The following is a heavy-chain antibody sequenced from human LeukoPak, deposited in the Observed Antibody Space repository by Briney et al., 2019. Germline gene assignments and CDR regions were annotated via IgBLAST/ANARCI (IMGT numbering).Heavy chain of an antibody. Sequence: GRSLRLSCAASGFTFSSYAMHWVRQAPGKGLEWVAVISYDGSNKYYADSVKGRFTISRDNSKNTLYLQMNSLRAKDTAVYYCARSYYDILTGFVDVWGKGTTVTVSS. CDR1: GFTFSSYA. CDR2: ISYDGSNK. D-gene: IGHD3-9*01. J-gene: IGHJ6*04. V-gene: IGHV3-30*04. CDR3: ARSYYDILTGFVDV.